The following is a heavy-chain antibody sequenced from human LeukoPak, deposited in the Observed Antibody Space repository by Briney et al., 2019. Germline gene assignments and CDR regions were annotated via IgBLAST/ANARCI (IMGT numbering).Heavy chain of an antibody. D-gene: IGHD1-26*01. CDR3: TRHEGAIDY. Sequence: GGSLRLSCAASGFTFSGSAMHWVRQASGKGVEWVGHIRSKANSYATAYAASVKGRFTISRDDSKNTAYLQMNSLKTEDTAVYYCTRHEGAIDYWGQGTLVTVSS. J-gene: IGHJ4*02. CDR1: GFTFSGSA. CDR2: IRSKANSYAT. V-gene: IGHV3-73*01.